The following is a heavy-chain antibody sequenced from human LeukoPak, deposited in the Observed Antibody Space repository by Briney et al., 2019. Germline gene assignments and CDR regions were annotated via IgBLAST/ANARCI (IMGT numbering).Heavy chain of an antibody. CDR2: ISGSSSYI. CDR1: GFTFSSYS. V-gene: IGHV3-21*01. Sequence: PGGSLRLSCAASGFTFSSYSMNWVRQAPGKGLEWVSSISGSSSYIYYADSVKGRFTISRDNAKNSLYLQMNSLRAEDTAVYYCARETAYCGGDCYPNLNAFDIWGQGTMVTVSS. J-gene: IGHJ3*02. D-gene: IGHD2-21*01. CDR3: ARETAYCGGDCYPNLNAFDI.